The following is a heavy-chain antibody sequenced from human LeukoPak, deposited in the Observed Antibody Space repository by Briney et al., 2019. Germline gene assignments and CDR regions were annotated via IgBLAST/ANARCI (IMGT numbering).Heavy chain of an antibody. Sequence: PGGSLRPSCAASGFTFSSYWMSWVRQAPGKGLEWVANIKQDGSEKYYVDSVKGRFTISRDNAKNSLYLQMNSLRAEDTAVYYCARETLAAPYYYYMDVWGKGTTVTVSS. D-gene: IGHD2-15*01. V-gene: IGHV3-7*01. CDR1: GFTFSSYW. CDR2: IKQDGSEK. CDR3: ARETLAAPYYYYMDV. J-gene: IGHJ6*03.